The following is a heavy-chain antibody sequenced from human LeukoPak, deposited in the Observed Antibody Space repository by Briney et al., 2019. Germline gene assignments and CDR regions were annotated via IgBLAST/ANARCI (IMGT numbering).Heavy chain of an antibody. D-gene: IGHD6-13*01. V-gene: IGHV3-23*01. Sequence: GGSLRLSCAASGFTFSSYATSWVRQAPGKGLEWVSAISGSGGSTYYADSVKGRFTISRDNSKNTLYLQMNSLRAEDTAVYYCAKVTAAAGTGLFFDYWGQGTLVTVSS. CDR3: AKVTAAAGTGLFFDY. CDR2: ISGSGGST. J-gene: IGHJ4*02. CDR1: GFTFSSYA.